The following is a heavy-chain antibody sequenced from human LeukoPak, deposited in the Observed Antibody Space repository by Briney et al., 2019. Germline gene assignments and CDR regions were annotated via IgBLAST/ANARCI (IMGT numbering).Heavy chain of an antibody. V-gene: IGHV4-59*01. Sequence: SETLSLTCTVSGGSISSYYWSWIRQPPGKGLEWIGYIYYSGSTNYSPSLKSRVTISVDTSKNQFSLKLSSVTAADTAVYYCAREGRDGPKDYWSQGTLVTVSS. CDR2: IYYSGST. CDR3: AREGRDGPKDY. J-gene: IGHJ4*02. CDR1: GGSISSYY. D-gene: IGHD5-24*01.